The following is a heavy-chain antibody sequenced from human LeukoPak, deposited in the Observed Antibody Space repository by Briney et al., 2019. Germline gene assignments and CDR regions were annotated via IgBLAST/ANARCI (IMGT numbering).Heavy chain of an antibody. J-gene: IGHJ5*02. Sequence: SETLSLTCAVYGGFFSGYYWRWIRQPPGKGLEWIGEINHSGSTNYNPSLKSRVTISVDTSKNQFSLKLSSVTAADTAVYYCARGPSLLWFRELLFRPNWFDPWGQGTLVTVSS. D-gene: IGHD3-10*01. CDR3: ARGPSLLWFRELLFRPNWFDP. CDR2: INHSGST. CDR1: GGFFSGYY. V-gene: IGHV4-34*01.